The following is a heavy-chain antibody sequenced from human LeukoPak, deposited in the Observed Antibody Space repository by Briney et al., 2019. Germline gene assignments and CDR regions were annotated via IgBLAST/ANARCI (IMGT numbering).Heavy chain of an antibody. D-gene: IGHD6-13*01. V-gene: IGHV4-59*01. J-gene: IGHJ4*02. CDR2: IYYSGST. CDR1: GGSISSYY. CDR3: ARLYSSSWYPDY. Sequence: SETLSLTCTVSGGSISSYYWSWLRQPPGKGLEWIGYIYYSGSTNYNPSLKSRVTISVDTTKNQFSLKLSSVTAADTAVYYCARLYSSSWYPDYWGQGTLVTVSS.